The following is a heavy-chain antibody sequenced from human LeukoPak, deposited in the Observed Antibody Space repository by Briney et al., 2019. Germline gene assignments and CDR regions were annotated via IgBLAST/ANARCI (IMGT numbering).Heavy chain of an antibody. J-gene: IGHJ4*02. V-gene: IGHV4-34*01. Sequence: SETLSLTCAVYGGSFSGYYWSWIRQPPGKGLEWIGEINHSGSTNYNPSLKSRVTISVDTSKNQFSLKLSPVTAADAAVYYCARGGVCYGYWGQGTLVTVSS. CDR2: INHSGST. CDR1: GGSFSGYY. CDR3: ARGGVCYGY. D-gene: IGHD2-8*01.